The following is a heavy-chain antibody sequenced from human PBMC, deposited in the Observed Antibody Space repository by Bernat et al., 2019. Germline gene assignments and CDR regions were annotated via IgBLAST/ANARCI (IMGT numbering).Heavy chain of an antibody. CDR1: GFTFSSYS. J-gene: IGHJ4*02. Sequence: QVQLVESGGGVVQPGGSLRLSCAASGFTFSSYSMHWVRQAPGKGLEWVAVISYDGSNKYYADSVKGRFTISRDNSKNTLYLQMNSLRAEDTAVYYCARARESVVPADGLDYWGQGTLVTVSS. CDR2: ISYDGSNK. V-gene: IGHV3-30-3*01. CDR3: ARARESVVPADGLDY. D-gene: IGHD2-2*01.